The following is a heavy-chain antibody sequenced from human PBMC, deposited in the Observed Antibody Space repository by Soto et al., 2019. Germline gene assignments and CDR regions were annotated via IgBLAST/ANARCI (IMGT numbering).Heavy chain of an antibody. J-gene: IGHJ6*02. CDR2: IYWDDDK. V-gene: IGHV2-5*02. CDR3: IHSRCGGDCLRSYSSHYYYGLDV. Sequence: GAGPTLVNPTQTLTLTCSVSGFSLNTWGLGVGWNRQPPRKALERLALIYWDDDKRYSPSLRNRLSISKDTSNNLVVFTMTNMDPVDTATYYCIHSRCGGDCLRSYSSHYYYGLDVWGQGTTVTVSS. D-gene: IGHD2-21*02. CDR1: GFSLNTWGLG.